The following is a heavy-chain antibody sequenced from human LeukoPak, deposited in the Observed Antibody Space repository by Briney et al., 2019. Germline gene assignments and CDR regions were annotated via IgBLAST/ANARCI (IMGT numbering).Heavy chain of an antibody. D-gene: IGHD2-8*02. Sequence: PSETLSLTCTVSDGSISNYYWSWIRQPPGKGLEWIGYIYTSGSTNYNPSLKSRVTISVDTSKNQFSLKLSSVTAADTAVYYCARHLTGSSVCIEYWGQGTLVTVS. V-gene: IGHV4-4*09. J-gene: IGHJ4*02. CDR2: IYTSGST. CDR3: ARHLTGSSVCIEY. CDR1: DGSISNYY.